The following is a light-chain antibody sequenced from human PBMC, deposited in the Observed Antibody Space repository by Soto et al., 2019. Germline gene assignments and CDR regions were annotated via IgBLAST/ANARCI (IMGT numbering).Light chain of an antibody. V-gene: IGKV3-20*01. CDR2: GGS. Sequence: ETVLTQSPGTLSLSPGERATLLCRASKSASSSYLAWYQKKPGQAPRLLIYGGSNRPTGIPDRFRGSESGTDFTLTISRLEPEDFAGYYCQQHGSSPPSWTFGHRTEVEIK. J-gene: IGKJ1*01. CDR3: QQHGSSPPSWT. CDR1: KSASSSY.